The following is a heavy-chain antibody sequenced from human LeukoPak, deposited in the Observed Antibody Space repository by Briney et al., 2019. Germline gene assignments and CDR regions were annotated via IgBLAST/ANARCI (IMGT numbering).Heavy chain of an antibody. CDR2: IIPIFGTA. CDR3: AREGGHYYDSSGYYYGNFQH. V-gene: IGHV1-69*13. J-gene: IGHJ1*01. CDR1: GGTFSSYA. Sequence: ASVKVSCKASGGTFSSYAISWVRQAPGQRLEWMGGIIPIFGTANYAQKFQGRVTITADESTSTAYMELSSLRSEDTAVYYCAREGGHYYDSSGYYYGNFQHWGQGTLVTVSS. D-gene: IGHD3-22*01.